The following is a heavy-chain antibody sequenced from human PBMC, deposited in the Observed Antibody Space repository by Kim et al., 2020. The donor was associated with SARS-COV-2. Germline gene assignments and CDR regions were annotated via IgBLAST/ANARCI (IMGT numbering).Heavy chain of an antibody. CDR3: AGSGSDYYYYYYMDV. Sequence: SETLSLTCAVYGGSFSGYYWSWIRQPPGKGLEWIGEINHSGSTNYNPSLKSRVTISVDTSKNQFSLKLSSVTAADTAVYYCAGSGSDYYYYYYMDVWGKG. D-gene: IGHD1-26*01. V-gene: IGHV4-34*01. CDR2: INHSGST. J-gene: IGHJ6*03. CDR1: GGSFSGYY.